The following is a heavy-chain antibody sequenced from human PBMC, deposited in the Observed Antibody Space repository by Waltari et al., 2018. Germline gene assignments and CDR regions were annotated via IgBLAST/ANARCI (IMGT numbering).Heavy chain of an antibody. J-gene: IGHJ4*02. Sequence: QVQLVQSGAEVKKPGASVKVSCKASGYTFTGYYMHWVRQAPGQGLEWMGWINPNSGGTNDAQKFQGSVTMTRDTSISTAYMELSRLRSDATAVYYCARDLVRAARGAGYWGQGTLVTVSS. D-gene: IGHD6-6*01. CDR1: GYTFTGYY. CDR2: INPNSGGT. V-gene: IGHV1-2*02. CDR3: ARDLVRAARGAGY.